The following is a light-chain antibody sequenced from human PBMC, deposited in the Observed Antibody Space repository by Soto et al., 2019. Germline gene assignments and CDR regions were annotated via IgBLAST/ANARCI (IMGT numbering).Light chain of an antibody. V-gene: IGLV4-69*01. J-gene: IGLJ3*02. CDR2: INSDGSH. CDR1: SGHSSNS. Sequence: QSVLTQSPSVSASLGASVRLTCTLSSGHSSNSIAWHQQQPEKGPRYLMKINSDGSHNKGDGIPDRFSGSSSGAERYLTIPSLQSDDEADYYCQTWGTGIRVFGGGTKLTV. CDR3: QTWGTGIRV.